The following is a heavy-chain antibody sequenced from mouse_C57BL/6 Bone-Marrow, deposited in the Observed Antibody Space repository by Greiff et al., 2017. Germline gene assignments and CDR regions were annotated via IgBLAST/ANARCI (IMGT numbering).Heavy chain of an antibody. V-gene: IGHV5-6*01. CDR2: ISSGGSYT. CDR1: GFTFSSYG. CDR3: ARQGGYFDV. J-gene: IGHJ1*03. Sequence: VKLVESGGDLVKPGGSLKLSCAASGFTFSSYGMSWVRQTPDKRLEWVATISSGGSYTFYPDKVKGRVTISRDNAKNTLYLQKSSVKSYETAMYYCARQGGYFDVWGTGTTVTVSS.